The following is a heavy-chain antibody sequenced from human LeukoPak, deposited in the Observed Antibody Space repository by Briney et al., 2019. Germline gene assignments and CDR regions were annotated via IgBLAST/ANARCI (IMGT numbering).Heavy chain of an antibody. CDR2: ISGSGGST. CDR1: GFTFSTYA. Sequence: GGSLRLSCAAPGFTFSTYAMSWVRQAPGEGLEWVSGISGSGGSTYYTDSVKGRFTISRGNSKNTLHLQMSSLRAEDTALYYCVKDRCDRTTCPEVWGQGTLVTVSS. D-gene: IGHD2-2*01. V-gene: IGHV3-23*01. CDR3: VKDRCDRTTCPEV. J-gene: IGHJ4*02.